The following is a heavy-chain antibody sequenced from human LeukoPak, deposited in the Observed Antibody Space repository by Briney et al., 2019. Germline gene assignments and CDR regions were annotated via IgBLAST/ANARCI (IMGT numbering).Heavy chain of an antibody. J-gene: IGHJ4*02. CDR2: IYHTGST. Sequence: PSETLSLTCTVSRGSINSGDYYWSWVRQPPGKGLEWIGYIYHTGSTYFNPSLKGRVSISVDMSKNQFSLKLTSVTAADTAVYYCVRDYLHLIRGIITTYYFDYWGQGTLVTVSS. D-gene: IGHD3-10*01. CDR3: VRDYLHLIRGIITTYYFDY. V-gene: IGHV4-30-4*01. CDR1: RGSINSGDYY.